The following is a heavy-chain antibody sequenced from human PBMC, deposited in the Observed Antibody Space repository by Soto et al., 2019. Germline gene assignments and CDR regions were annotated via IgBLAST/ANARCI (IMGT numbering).Heavy chain of an antibody. D-gene: IGHD1-26*01. CDR3: AKWESSYNYYYSAMDV. CDR1: GFTFSSYA. Sequence: GGSLRLSCAASGFTFSSYAMNWVRQAPGKGLEWVSTISASGVTTYYADSVKGRFTISRDNSKNTLYLQMNSLRAEDTAVYYCAKWESSYNYYYSAMDVWGQGTTVTVS. J-gene: IGHJ6*02. V-gene: IGHV3-23*01. CDR2: ISASGVTT.